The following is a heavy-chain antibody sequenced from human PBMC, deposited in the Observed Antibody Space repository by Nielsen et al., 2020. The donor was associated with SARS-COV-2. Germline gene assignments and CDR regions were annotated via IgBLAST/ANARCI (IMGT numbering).Heavy chain of an antibody. V-gene: IGHV3-7*01. J-gene: IGHJ4*02. Sequence: GGSLRLSCAASGFTFSSYWMTWVRQAPGKGLEWLANINHDGSDSFYVDSVKGRFTISRDNAKNSLYLQMNSLRAEDTAVYYCASTYYYGSGPFDYWGQGTLVTVSS. D-gene: IGHD3-10*01. CDR1: GFTFSSYW. CDR2: INHDGSDS. CDR3: ASTYYYGSGPFDY.